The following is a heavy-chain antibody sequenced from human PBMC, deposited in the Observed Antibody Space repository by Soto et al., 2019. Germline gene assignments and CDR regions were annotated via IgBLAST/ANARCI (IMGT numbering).Heavy chain of an antibody. CDR2: IIPTFGRT. V-gene: IGHV1-69*13. CDR3: ARDPLSSFDMDV. D-gene: IGHD3-10*02. Sequence: SVKVSCKASGDTFSSYAISWVRQAPGKGLEWMGKIIPTFGRTNYAQKFQGRLTISADDSTSTAYMELSSLLSEDTAVYYCARDPLSSFDMDVWGQGTTVTVSS. CDR1: GDTFSSYA. J-gene: IGHJ6*02.